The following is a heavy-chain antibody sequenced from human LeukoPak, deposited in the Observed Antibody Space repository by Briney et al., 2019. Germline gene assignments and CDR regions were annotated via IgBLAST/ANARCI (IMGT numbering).Heavy chain of an antibody. CDR2: IYYSGST. J-gene: IGHJ3*02. CDR3: ARGLDGHNMAYAFDI. CDR1: GGSISSGDYY. Sequence: SQTPSLTCTVSGGSISSGDYYWSWIRQPPGKGLEWIGYIYYSGSTYYNPSLKSRVTISVDTSKNQFSLKLSSVTAADTAVYYCARGLDGHNMAYAFDIWGQGTMVTVSS. D-gene: IGHD2/OR15-2a*01. V-gene: IGHV4-30-4*01.